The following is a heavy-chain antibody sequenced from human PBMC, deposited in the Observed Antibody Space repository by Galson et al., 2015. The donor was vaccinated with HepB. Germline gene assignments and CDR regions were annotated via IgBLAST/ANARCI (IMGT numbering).Heavy chain of an antibody. CDR3: ARDALLGSSSYYYYYMDV. D-gene: IGHD1-26*01. V-gene: IGHV1-2*06. J-gene: IGHJ6*03. Sequence: SVKVSCKASGYTFTDYYIHWVRQAPGQGLEWMGRVNPNSGGTNYAQKFQNRVTMTRDTSINTAYMELNGLMSDDTAVYYCARDALLGSSSYYYYYMDVWGKGTTVTVSS. CDR1: GYTFTDYY. CDR2: VNPNSGGT.